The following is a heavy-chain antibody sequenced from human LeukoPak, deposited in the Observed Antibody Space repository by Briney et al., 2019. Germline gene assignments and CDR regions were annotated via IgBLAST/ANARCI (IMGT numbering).Heavy chain of an antibody. J-gene: IGHJ4*02. D-gene: IGHD3-10*01. V-gene: IGHV3-30*18. CDR3: AKGPHNTVLGSGSYLKK. CDR1: GFTFSSYD. CDR2: ISYDGSNK. Sequence: GGSLRLSCAASGFTFSSYDMHWVRQAPGKGLEWVAVISYDGSNKYYADSVKGRFTISRDNSKNTLYLQMNSLRAEDTAVYYCAKGPHNTVLGSGSYLKKWGQGTLVTVSS.